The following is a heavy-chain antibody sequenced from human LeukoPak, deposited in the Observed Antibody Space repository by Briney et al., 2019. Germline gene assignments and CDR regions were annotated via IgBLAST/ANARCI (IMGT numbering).Heavy chain of an antibody. V-gene: IGHV4-61*02. D-gene: IGHD4-23*01. CDR1: GGSMRSDSSF. Sequence: SETLSLTCSVSGGSMRSDSSFWSWIRQPAGKGLEWIGRIYATGNTDYNPSLERRVTISVDTSKNQFSLELTSVTAADTAVHYCARELGSDYGGYSPWGQGTLVTVSS. CDR3: ARELGSDYGGYSP. CDR2: IYATGNT. J-gene: IGHJ5*02.